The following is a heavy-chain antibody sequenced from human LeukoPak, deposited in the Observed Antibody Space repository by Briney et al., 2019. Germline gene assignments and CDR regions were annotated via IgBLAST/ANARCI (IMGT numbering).Heavy chain of an antibody. J-gene: IGHJ6*03. CDR3: ARVGGVVPAAWAYYYYYMDV. Sequence: PSETLSLTCTVSGGSISSYYWSWIRQPPGKGLEWIGYIYYSGSTNYNPSLKSRVTISVDTSKNQFSLKLGSVTAADTAVYYCARVGGVVPAAWAYYYYYMDVWGKGTTVTVSS. CDR1: GGSISSYY. D-gene: IGHD2-2*01. V-gene: IGHV4-59*01. CDR2: IYYSGST.